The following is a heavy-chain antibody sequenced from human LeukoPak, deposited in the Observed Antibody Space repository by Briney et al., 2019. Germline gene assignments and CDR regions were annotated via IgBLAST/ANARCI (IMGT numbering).Heavy chain of an antibody. CDR1: GGSFSGYY. Sequence: PSETLSLTCAVYGGSFSGYYWSWIRQPPGKGLEWIGEINHSGSTYYNPSLKSRVTISVDTSKNQFSLKLSSVTAADTAVYYCARVVVGDFWSGYSGYYYYMDVWGKGTTVTVSS. J-gene: IGHJ6*03. V-gene: IGHV4-34*01. CDR3: ARVVVGDFWSGYSGYYYYMDV. D-gene: IGHD3-3*01. CDR2: INHSGST.